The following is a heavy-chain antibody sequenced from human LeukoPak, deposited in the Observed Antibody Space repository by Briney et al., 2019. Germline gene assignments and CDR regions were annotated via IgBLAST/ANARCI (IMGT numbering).Heavy chain of an antibody. CDR2: ISYDGSNK. CDR1: GFTFSSYA. V-gene: IGHV3-30-3*01. D-gene: IGHD1-26*01. CDR3: ARDRGPYSGGTEGAFDI. Sequence: GRSLRLSCAASGFTFSSYAMHWVRQAPGKGLEWVAVISYDGSNKYYADSVKGRFTISRDNSKNTLYLQMNSLRAEDTAVYYCARDRGPYSGGTEGAFDIWGQGTMVTVSS. J-gene: IGHJ3*02.